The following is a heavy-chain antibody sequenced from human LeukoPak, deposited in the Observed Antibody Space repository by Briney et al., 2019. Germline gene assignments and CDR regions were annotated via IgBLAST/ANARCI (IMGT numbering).Heavy chain of an antibody. D-gene: IGHD6-19*01. CDR3: ARAASSSGWYSYYYYYYMDV. Sequence: SETLSLTCTVSGGSISSSSYYWSWIRQPPGKGPEWIGYIYSSGSTNYNPSLKSRVTISVDTSKTQFSLKLSSVTAADTAVYYCARAASSSGWYSYYYYYYMDVWGKGITVTVSS. J-gene: IGHJ6*03. CDR1: GGSISSSSYY. V-gene: IGHV4-61*05. CDR2: IYSSGST.